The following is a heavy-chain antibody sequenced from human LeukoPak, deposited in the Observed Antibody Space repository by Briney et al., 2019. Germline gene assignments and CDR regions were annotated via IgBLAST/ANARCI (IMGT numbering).Heavy chain of an antibody. CDR3: ARAKRDGYNFFDY. D-gene: IGHD5-24*01. Sequence: SETLSLTCTVSSGSISTSNYYWGWVRQPPGKALEWIGNIFYSGSTYYSPSLKSRVTISVDTSKNQFSLKLSSVTAADTAVYYCARAKRDGYNFFDYWGQGTLVTVSS. CDR2: IFYSGST. CDR1: SGSISTSNYY. V-gene: IGHV4-39*07. J-gene: IGHJ4*02.